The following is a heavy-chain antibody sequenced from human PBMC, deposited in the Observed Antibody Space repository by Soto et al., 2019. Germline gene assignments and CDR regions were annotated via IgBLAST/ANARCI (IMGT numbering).Heavy chain of an antibody. Sequence: EVQLVESGGGLVQPGGSLRLSCAASGFTFSSYSMNWVRQAPGKGLEWVSYISSSSSTIYYADSVKGRFTISRDNAKNSLYLQMNSLRDEDTAVYYCASGATTSYYYYGMDVWGQGTTVTVSS. CDR3: ASGATTSYYYYGMDV. CDR1: GFTFSSYS. J-gene: IGHJ6*02. V-gene: IGHV3-48*02. CDR2: ISSSSSTI. D-gene: IGHD4-17*01.